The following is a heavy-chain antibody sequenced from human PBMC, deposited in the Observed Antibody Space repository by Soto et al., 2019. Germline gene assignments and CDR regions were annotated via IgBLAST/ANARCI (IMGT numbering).Heavy chain of an antibody. Sequence: GGSLRLSCSASGFTFSSYAMHWVRQAPGKGLEYVSAISGNGGSTHYANSVKGRFTISRDNSKSTLYLQMGSLRAEDMAVYYCARDYCPGGVCYTIFDYWGQGTLVTVSS. J-gene: IGHJ4*02. CDR1: GFTFSSYA. CDR2: ISGNGGST. V-gene: IGHV3-64*01. D-gene: IGHD2-8*02. CDR3: ARDYCPGGVCYTIFDY.